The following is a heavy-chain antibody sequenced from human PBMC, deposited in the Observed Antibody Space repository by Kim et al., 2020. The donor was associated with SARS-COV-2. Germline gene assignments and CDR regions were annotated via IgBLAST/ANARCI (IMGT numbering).Heavy chain of an antibody. CDR1: GYSISSGYY. V-gene: IGHV4-38-2*02. Sequence: SETLSLTCTVSGYSISSGYYWGWIRQPPGKGLEWIGSIYHSGSTYYNPSLKSRVTISVDTSKNQFSLKLSSVTAADTAVYYCARDGIVVVPAAMPLDYWGQGTLVTVSS. J-gene: IGHJ4*02. CDR3: ARDGIVVVPAAMPLDY. D-gene: IGHD2-2*01. CDR2: IYHSGST.